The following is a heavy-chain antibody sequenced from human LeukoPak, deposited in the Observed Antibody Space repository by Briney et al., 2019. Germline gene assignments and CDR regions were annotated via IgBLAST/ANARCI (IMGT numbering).Heavy chain of an antibody. CDR1: GYTFTSYD. D-gene: IGHD3-10*01. CDR3: ARDLVRGAPWYFDY. Sequence: ASVKVSCKASGYTFTSYDINWVRQAPGQGLEWMGIINPSGDSTSYAQKFQGRVTMTRDMSTSTVYMDLSSLRSEDTAVYYCARDLVRGAPWYFDYWGQGTLVTVSS. J-gene: IGHJ4*02. CDR2: INPSGDST. V-gene: IGHV1-46*01.